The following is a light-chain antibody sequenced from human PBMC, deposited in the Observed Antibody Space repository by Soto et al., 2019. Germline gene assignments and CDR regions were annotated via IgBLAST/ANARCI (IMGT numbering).Light chain of an antibody. V-gene: IGKV3-20*01. J-gene: IGKJ1*01. CDR2: GAS. CDR3: QQYGSSPPT. Sequence: EIVLTQSPGTLSLSPGERATLSCRASQSVSTNYLAWYQRKPGQAPRLLIYGASSRATDIPDRFSGSGSGTDFTLTITRLEPEDCAMYYCQQYGSSPPTFGQGTKVEIK. CDR1: QSVSTNY.